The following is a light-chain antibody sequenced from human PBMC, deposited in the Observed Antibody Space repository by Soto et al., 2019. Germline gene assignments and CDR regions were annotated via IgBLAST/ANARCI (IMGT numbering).Light chain of an antibody. CDR2: DVS. V-gene: IGKV3-11*01. CDR3: QERSNWPRLT. CDR1: QSVSTS. Sequence: EIVLTQSPATLSLSPGERATLPCRASQSVSTSLAWYQQRPGQAPRLLIYDVSNRAAGVPARFSGSGSGTAFTLTISNLEPDDFSIYYCQERSNWPRLTFGGGTTVEIK. J-gene: IGKJ4*01.